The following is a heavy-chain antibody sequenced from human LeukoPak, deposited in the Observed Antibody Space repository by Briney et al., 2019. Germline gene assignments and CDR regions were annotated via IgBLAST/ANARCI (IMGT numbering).Heavy chain of an antibody. CDR3: ARGMGRRTFEI. CDR1: GYFFPSSW. J-gene: IGHJ3*02. V-gene: IGHV5-51*01. CDR2: FYPGDSET. D-gene: IGHD1-26*01. Sequence: GESLKISCKATGYFFPSSWIGWARQMPGKGLEWMGIFYPGDSETIYSPSFQGQVTFSADKSITTAYLQWSSLKASDTAMYYCARGMGRRTFEIWGQGTMVTVSS.